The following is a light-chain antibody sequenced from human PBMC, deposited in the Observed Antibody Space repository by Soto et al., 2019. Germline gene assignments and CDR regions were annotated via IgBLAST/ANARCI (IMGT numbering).Light chain of an antibody. CDR2: AAS. Sequence: IQMTQSPSSPSASVGGRVTNTFPASQSISSYLNWYQQKPGKAPKLLIYAASSLQSGVPSRFSGSGSGTDFTLTISSLQPEDFATYYCQQSYSTPQTFGQGTKV. V-gene: IGKV1-39*01. CDR1: QSISSY. J-gene: IGKJ1*01. CDR3: QQSYSTPQT.